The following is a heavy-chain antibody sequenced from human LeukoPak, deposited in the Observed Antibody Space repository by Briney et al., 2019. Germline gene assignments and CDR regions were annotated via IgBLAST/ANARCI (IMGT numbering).Heavy chain of an antibody. V-gene: IGHV4-59*01. CDR1: GGTISSYF. CDR2: IYYTGNT. D-gene: IGHD2-15*01. Sequence: SETLSLTCTASGGTISSYFWTWIRQPPGKGLEWVGYIYYTGNTNYNPSLKSRVTISIDTSKNHYSLNVNSVTAADAAVYYCVRSKSGAYGWFDPWGPGTLVTVSS. J-gene: IGHJ5*02. CDR3: VRSKSGAYGWFDP.